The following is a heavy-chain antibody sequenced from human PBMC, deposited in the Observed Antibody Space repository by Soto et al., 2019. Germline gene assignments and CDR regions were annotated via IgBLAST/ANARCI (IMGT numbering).Heavy chain of an antibody. CDR1: GFTFSSYG. D-gene: IGHD4-17*01. J-gene: IGHJ6*02. CDR2: ISYDGSNK. Sequence: GGSLRLSCAASGFTFSSYGMHWVRQAPGKGLEWVAVISYDGSNKYYADSVKGRFTISRDNSKNTLYLQMNSLRAEETAVYYCAKDRRYDYGDYFYYYYGMDVWGQGTTVTVSS. CDR3: AKDRRYDYGDYFYYYYGMDV. V-gene: IGHV3-30*18.